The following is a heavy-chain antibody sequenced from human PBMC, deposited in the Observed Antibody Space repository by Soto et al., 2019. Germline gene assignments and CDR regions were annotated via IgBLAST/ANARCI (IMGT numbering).Heavy chain of an antibody. CDR1: GFTFRNYG. CDR3: ARPLVAPVAGPYYYGMDV. J-gene: IGHJ6*02. D-gene: IGHD6-19*01. V-gene: IGHV3-33*01. CDR2: IWYDESRE. Sequence: PGGSLRLSCAASGFTFRNYGMHWVRQAPGKGLEWVAVIWYDESREYYADSVKGRFTISRDNLRSTVYLQMNSLTAEDTAVYYCARPLVAPVAGPYYYGMDVWGQGTTVTVSS.